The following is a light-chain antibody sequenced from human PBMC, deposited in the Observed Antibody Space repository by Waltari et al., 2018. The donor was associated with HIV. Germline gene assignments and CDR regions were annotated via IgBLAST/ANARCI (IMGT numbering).Light chain of an antibody. V-gene: IGLV3-1*01. CDR1: KLGDKS. CDR2: QDS. Sequence: SYELTQPPSVSVSPGQTASITCLGDKLGDKSACWYQQKPGQSPVLVIYQDSKRPSGIPERFSGSNSGNTATLTISGTQTMDEADYYCQAWDSSTVVFGGGTKLTVL. J-gene: IGLJ2*01. CDR3: QAWDSSTVV.